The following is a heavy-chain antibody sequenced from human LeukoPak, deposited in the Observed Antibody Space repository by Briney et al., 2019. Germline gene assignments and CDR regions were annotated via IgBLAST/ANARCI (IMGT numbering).Heavy chain of an antibody. J-gene: IGHJ1*01. CDR3: VDGGSDYDSSGYYFDAYFQH. CDR2: ISAYNGNT. D-gene: IGHD3-22*01. CDR1: GYTFTSYG. V-gene: IGHV1-18*01. Sequence: ASVKVSCKASGYTFTSYGISWVRQAPGQGLEWMGWISAYNGNTNYAQKLQGRVTMTTDTSTSTAYMELRSLRSDDTAVYYCVDGGSDYDSSGYYFDAYFQHWGQGTLVTVSS.